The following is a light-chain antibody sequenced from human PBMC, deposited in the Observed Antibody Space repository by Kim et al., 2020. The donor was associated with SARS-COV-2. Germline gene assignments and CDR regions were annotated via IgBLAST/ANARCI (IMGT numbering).Light chain of an antibody. J-gene: IGKJ5*01. CDR1: QDIRND. V-gene: IGKV1-17*01. Sequence: ASVGDRVTLACRASQDIRNDLGWYQQNPGRAPKRLIYGASSLQSGVPSRFSGSGSGTEFTLTISSVQPEDFATYFCLQHSTYPITFGQGTRLEIK. CDR3: LQHSTYPIT. CDR2: GAS.